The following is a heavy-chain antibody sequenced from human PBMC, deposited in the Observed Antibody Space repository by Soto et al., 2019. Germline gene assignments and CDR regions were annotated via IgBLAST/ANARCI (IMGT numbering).Heavy chain of an antibody. CDR1: GGTFSSYT. V-gene: IGHV1-69*02. Sequence: QVQLVQSGAEVKKPGSSVKVSCKASGGTFSSYTISWVRQAPGQGLEWMGRIIPILGIANSAQKFQGRVTITADITTXXAXMXXSSLRSEDTAVYYCATYLFYDSSGYYYGTKIAFDIWGQGTMVTVSS. D-gene: IGHD3-22*01. J-gene: IGHJ3*02. CDR2: IIPILGIA. CDR3: ATYLFYDSSGYYYGTKIAFDI.